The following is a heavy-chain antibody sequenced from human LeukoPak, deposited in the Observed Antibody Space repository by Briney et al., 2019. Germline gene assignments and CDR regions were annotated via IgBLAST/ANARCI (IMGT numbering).Heavy chain of an antibody. CDR1: GGSIISSSYY. V-gene: IGHV4-61*05. J-gene: IGHJ6*03. Sequence: PSETLSLTCTVSGGSIISSSYYWSWIRQPPGKGLEWIGYIYYSGSTNYNPSLKSRVTISVDTSKNQFSLKLSSVTAADTAVYYCARLRVRGVLNFYYYYMDVWGKGTTVTISS. D-gene: IGHD3-10*01. CDR2: IYYSGST. CDR3: ARLRVRGVLNFYYYYMDV.